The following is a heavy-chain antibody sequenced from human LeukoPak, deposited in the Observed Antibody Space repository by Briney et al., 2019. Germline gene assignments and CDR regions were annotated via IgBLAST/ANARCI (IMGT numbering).Heavy chain of an antibody. V-gene: IGHV3-30-3*01. J-gene: IGHJ3*01. Sequence: GRSLRLSCAASGFTFSSYAMHWVRQAPGKGLEWVAVISYDGSNKYYADSVKGRFTISRDISKNTLYLQMNSLRAEDTAVYYCARDGSYYDSSGWVPTNWGQGTMVTVSS. CDR3: ARDGSYYDSSGWVPTN. CDR2: ISYDGSNK. D-gene: IGHD3-22*01. CDR1: GFTFSSYA.